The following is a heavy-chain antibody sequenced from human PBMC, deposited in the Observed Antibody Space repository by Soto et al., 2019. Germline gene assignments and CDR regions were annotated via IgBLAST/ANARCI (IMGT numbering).Heavy chain of an antibody. CDR3: ARTRGYSGYDFDY. J-gene: IGHJ4*02. CDR2: IFHSGST. D-gene: IGHD5-12*01. CDR1: GGSIDSASYY. V-gene: IGHV4-61*01. Sequence: SETLSLTCNVSGGSIDSASYYWSWIRQPPGKGLEWIGYIFHSGSTNYNPSLKSRVTISLDMSKNQFSLNLRSVIAADTAVYYCARTRGYSGYDFDYWGQGSLVTVSS.